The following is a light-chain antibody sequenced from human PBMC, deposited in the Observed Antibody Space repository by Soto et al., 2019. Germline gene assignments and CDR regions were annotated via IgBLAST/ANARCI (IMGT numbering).Light chain of an antibody. J-gene: IGKJ1*01. V-gene: IGKV3-20*01. CDR1: QTINNNF. CDR2: GVA. CDR3: QQYDAVPRT. Sequence: EIVLTQSPDTLSLSPGERATLSCRASQTINNNFLAWYQQKRGQSPTLLIYGVARRATGVPDRFRGSGSGTEFTLTIDRLEPEDFAVYQCQQYDAVPRTFGQGTKVEIK.